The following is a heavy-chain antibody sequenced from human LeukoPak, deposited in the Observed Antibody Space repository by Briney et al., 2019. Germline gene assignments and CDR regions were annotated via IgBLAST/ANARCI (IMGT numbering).Heavy chain of an antibody. Sequence: GSLRLSCAASGFTFSSYGMHWVRQAPGKGLEWVAFIRYDGSNKYYADSVKGRFTISRDNSKNTLYLQMNSLRAEDTAVYYCAKAINIVVVPGGVPDAFDIWGQGTMVTVSS. J-gene: IGHJ3*02. CDR1: GFTFSSYG. CDR3: AKAINIVVVPGGVPDAFDI. D-gene: IGHD2-2*01. V-gene: IGHV3-30*02. CDR2: IRYDGSNK.